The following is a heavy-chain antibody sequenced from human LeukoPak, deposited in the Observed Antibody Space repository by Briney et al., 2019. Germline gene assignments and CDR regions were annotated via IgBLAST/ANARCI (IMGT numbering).Heavy chain of an antibody. J-gene: IGHJ4*02. CDR3: ARPYDSSGYYYGY. D-gene: IGHD3-22*01. Sequence: SVKVSCKASGYIFTSYFMHWVRQAPGQGLEWMGGIIPIFGTANYAQKFQGRVTITADKSTSTAYMELSSLRSEDTAVYYCARPYDSSGYYYGYWGQGTLVTVSS. CDR1: GYIFTSYF. CDR2: IIPIFGTA. V-gene: IGHV1-69*06.